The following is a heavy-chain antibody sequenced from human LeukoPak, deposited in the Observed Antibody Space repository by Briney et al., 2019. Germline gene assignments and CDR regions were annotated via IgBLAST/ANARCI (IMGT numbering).Heavy chain of an antibody. Sequence: GGSLRLSCAASGFTFSDFYMSWIRQAPGKGLEWISYISSSGSTTYYADSVKGRFTISRDNAKNSLYLQMNSLRAEDTAVYYCARLDTALVSYYYYYFMDVWGKGTTVTVSS. CDR1: GFTFSDFY. D-gene: IGHD5-18*01. CDR2: ISSSGSTT. V-gene: IGHV3-11*01. CDR3: ARLDTALVSYYYYYFMDV. J-gene: IGHJ6*03.